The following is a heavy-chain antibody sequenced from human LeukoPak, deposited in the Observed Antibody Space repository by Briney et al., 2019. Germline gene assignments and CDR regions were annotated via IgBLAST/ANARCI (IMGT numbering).Heavy chain of an antibody. D-gene: IGHD4-11*01. CDR2: ISSSSSYI. CDR1: GFTFSSYG. V-gene: IGHV3-21*01. Sequence: GGTLRLSCAASGFTFSSYGMSWVRQAPGKGLEWVSSISSSSSYIYYADSVKGRFTISRDNAKNSLYLQMNSLRAEDTAVYYCARVPSGRPYRPVNWFDPWGQGTLVTVSS. CDR3: ARVPSGRPYRPVNWFDP. J-gene: IGHJ5*02.